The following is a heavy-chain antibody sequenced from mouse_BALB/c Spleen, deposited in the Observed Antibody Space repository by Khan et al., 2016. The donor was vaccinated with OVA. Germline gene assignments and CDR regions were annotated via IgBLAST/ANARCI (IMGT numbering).Heavy chain of an antibody. CDR3: ARGGLRRNFDY. Sequence: QVRLQQSGAELAKPGASVKMSCKASGYTFINYWILWVKQRPGQGLEWIGYINPSTGYTEYNQNFKDKATLTADKSSSTAYMQLSSLTSEDSAVYYSARGGLRRNFDYWGQGTTLTVSS. CDR1: GYTFINYW. J-gene: IGHJ2*01. V-gene: IGHV1-7*01. CDR2: INPSTGYT. D-gene: IGHD1-1*01.